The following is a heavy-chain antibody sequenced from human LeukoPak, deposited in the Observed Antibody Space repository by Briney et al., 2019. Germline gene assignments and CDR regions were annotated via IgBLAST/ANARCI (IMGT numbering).Heavy chain of an antibody. CDR1: GGSISSYY. CDR2: IYYSGST. J-gene: IGHJ6*03. Sequence: SETLSLTCTVSGGSISSYYWSWIRQPPGKGLEWIGYIYYSGSTNYNPSLKSRVTISVDTSKNQFSLKLSSVTAADTAVYYCARAPPFTIFGVVTDPYYYYYMDVWGKGTTVTVSS. CDR3: ARAPPFTIFGVVTDPYYYYYMDV. D-gene: IGHD3-3*01. V-gene: IGHV4-59*12.